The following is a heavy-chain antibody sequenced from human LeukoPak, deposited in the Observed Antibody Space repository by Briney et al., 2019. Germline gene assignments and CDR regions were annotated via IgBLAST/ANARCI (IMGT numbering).Heavy chain of an antibody. CDR1: GFPFSSYA. J-gene: IGHJ6*02. CDR3: ATLSGDSDYYYGMDV. V-gene: IGHV3-64*01. Sequence: GGSLRLSCAASGFPFSSYAMHWVRQAPGKGLEYVSAISSNGGSTSYANSVKGRFTISRDNSKNTLYLQMGSLRAEDMAVYYCATLSGDSDYYYGMDVWGQGTTVTVSS. CDR2: ISSNGGST. D-gene: IGHD3-10*01.